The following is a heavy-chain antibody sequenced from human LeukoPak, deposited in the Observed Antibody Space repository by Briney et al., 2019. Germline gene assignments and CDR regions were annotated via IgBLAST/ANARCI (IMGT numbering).Heavy chain of an antibody. D-gene: IGHD5-12*01. J-gene: IGHJ4*02. CDR1: GYTFTSYG. Sequence: ASVKVSCKASGYTFTSYGISWVRQAPGQGLEWMGWISAYNGNTNYAQKLQGRVTMTTDTSTSTAYMELRSLRSDDTAVYYCARMYRVKWLREREEVDYWGQGTLVTVSS. CDR2: ISAYNGNT. V-gene: IGHV1-18*01. CDR3: ARMYRVKWLREREEVDY.